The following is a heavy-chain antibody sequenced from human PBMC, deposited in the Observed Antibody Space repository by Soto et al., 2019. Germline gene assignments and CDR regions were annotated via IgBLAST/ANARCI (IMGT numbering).Heavy chain of an antibody. V-gene: IGHV4-30-4*01. D-gene: IGHD3-16*01. Sequence: LSLTCTVSGGSISSGDYYRSWIRQPPGKGLEWIGYIYYSGSTYYNPSLKSRVTISVDTSKNQFSLKLSSVTAADTAVYYCARVLGGFYYYGMDVWGQGTTVTVSS. CDR2: IYYSGST. CDR1: GGSISSGDYY. CDR3: ARVLGGFYYYGMDV. J-gene: IGHJ6*02.